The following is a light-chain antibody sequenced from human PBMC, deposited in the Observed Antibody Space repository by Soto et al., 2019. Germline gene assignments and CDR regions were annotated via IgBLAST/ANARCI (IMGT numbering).Light chain of an antibody. J-gene: IGKJ1*01. Sequence: DIQMTQSPSTLSASVGDRVTITCRASQNINTWLAWYQRKAGRAPKLLIFDASTLEGGVPSRFSGSGSGTDFNLTISSLQPDDFATYYCQQYHSYSPWTFGQGTKVELK. V-gene: IGKV1-5*01. CDR2: DAS. CDR1: QNINTW. CDR3: QQYHSYSPWT.